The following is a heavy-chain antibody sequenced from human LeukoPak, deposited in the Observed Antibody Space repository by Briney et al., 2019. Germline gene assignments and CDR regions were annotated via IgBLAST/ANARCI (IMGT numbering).Heavy chain of an antibody. CDR2: IWYDGSNK. Sequence: GGSLGLSCAASGFTFSSYGMHWVRQAPGKGLEWVAVIWYDGSNKYYADSVKGRFTISRDNSKNTLYLQMNSLRAEDTAVYYCARGDSSGYLFDYWGQGTLVTVSS. D-gene: IGHD3-22*01. CDR3: ARGDSSGYLFDY. CDR1: GFTFSSYG. J-gene: IGHJ4*02. V-gene: IGHV3-33*01.